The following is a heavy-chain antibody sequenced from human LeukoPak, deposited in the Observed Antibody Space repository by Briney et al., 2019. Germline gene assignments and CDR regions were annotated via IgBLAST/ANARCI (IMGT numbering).Heavy chain of an antibody. J-gene: IGHJ4*02. Sequence: PSETLSLTCAVSGGSISSSSYYWGWIRQPPGKGLEWIGSIYYSGSTYYNPSLKSRVTISVDTSKNQFSLKLSSVTAADTAVYYCARSVLLWFGELTDWGQGTLVTVSS. CDR1: GGSISSSSYY. CDR3: ARSVLLWFGELTD. V-gene: IGHV4-39*07. CDR2: IYYSGST. D-gene: IGHD3-10*01.